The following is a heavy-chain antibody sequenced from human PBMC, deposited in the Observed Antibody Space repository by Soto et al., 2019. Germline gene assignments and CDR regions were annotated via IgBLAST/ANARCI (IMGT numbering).Heavy chain of an antibody. D-gene: IGHD2-15*01. J-gene: IGHJ3*02. CDR3: ARRCSGGSCYPINDDFDI. CDR1: GFTFSSYD. CDR2: IGTAGDT. Sequence: EVQLVESGGGLVQPGGSLRLSCAASGFTFSSYDMHWVRQATGKGLEWVSAIGTAGDTYYPGSVKGRLTISREKSKNSLLLQMNSRRARDTAVYYCARRCSGGSCYPINDDFDIWGQGTMVTVSS. V-gene: IGHV3-13*01.